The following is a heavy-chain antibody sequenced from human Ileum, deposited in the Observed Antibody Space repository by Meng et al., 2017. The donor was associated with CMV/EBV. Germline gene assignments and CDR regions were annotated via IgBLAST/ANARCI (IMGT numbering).Heavy chain of an antibody. V-gene: IGHV1-69*04. Sequence: SVKVSCKASGDTSNSHSISWLREVTGQGVEWMGRIIPRVGIPNYIPKFQGKITISADKSTNTAYLEVTSLTSEDTAMYYCARGSQVVAGIEDHYLDYWGQGSLVTVSS. D-gene: IGHD6-19*01. J-gene: IGHJ4*02. CDR3: ARGSQVVAGIEDHYLDY. CDR1: GDTSNSHS. CDR2: IIPRVGIP.